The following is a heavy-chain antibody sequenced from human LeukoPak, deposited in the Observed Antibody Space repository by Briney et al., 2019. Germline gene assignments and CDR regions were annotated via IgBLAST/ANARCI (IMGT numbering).Heavy chain of an antibody. Sequence: SVKVSCKASGGTFSSYAISWVRQAPGQGLEWMGGIIPIFGTANYAQKFQGRVTITTDESTSTAYMELSSLSSEDTAVYDCERAEIAAAVHDAFDIWGQGTMVTVSS. CDR3: ERAEIAAAVHDAFDI. CDR2: IIPIFGTA. J-gene: IGHJ3*02. V-gene: IGHV1-69*05. D-gene: IGHD6-13*01. CDR1: GGTFSSYA.